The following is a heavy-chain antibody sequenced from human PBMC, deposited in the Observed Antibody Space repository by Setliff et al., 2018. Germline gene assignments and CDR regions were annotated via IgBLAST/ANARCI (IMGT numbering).Heavy chain of an antibody. V-gene: IGHV4-39*07. Sequence: SETLSLTCTVSGGSISSSGYYWGWIRQPPGKGLEWIGSVYYTGSTNYSPSLKSRVTISVDTSKTPFSLKLSSVTAADTAVYYCARGYCNSVGCFFAGWFDPWGQGTLVTVSS. CDR1: GGSISSSGYY. J-gene: IGHJ5*02. CDR2: VYYTGST. CDR3: ARGYCNSVGCFFAGWFDP. D-gene: IGHD2-2*01.